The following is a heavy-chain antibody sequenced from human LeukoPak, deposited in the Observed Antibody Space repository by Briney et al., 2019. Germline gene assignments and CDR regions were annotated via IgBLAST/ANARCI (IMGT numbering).Heavy chain of an antibody. CDR2: IEYSGGSA. J-gene: IGHJ4*02. V-gene: IGHV3-53*01. CDR3: ARRAGSYSHPYDY. D-gene: IGHD2-15*01. Sequence: PGGSLRLSCTVSGFTLSSYEMSWIRQAPGKGLEWVSSIEYSGGSAYYADSVKGRFTISRDNSKNTLYLQMNSLRAEDTAVYYCARRAGSYSHPYDYWGQGILVTVSS. CDR1: GFTLSSYE.